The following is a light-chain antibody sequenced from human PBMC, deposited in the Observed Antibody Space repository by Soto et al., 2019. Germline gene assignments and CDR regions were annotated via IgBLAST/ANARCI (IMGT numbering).Light chain of an antibody. Sequence: AIQMTQSPSSLSTSVGDRVTITCRASQGIGNELGWYQQRPGKAPKLLIYGASRLQSGVPSRFRGSVSGTDFSLTINSLQPEDFATYYCLQDYNYPYTFGQGTKLEIK. CDR2: GAS. CDR1: QGIGNE. V-gene: IGKV1-6*01. CDR3: LQDYNYPYT. J-gene: IGKJ2*01.